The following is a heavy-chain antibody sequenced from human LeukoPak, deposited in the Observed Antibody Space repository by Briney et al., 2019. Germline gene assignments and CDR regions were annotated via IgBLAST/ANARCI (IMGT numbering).Heavy chain of an antibody. CDR2: IKHDGSGP. D-gene: IGHD6-19*01. V-gene: IGHV3-7*01. CDR1: GFTFRTYW. Sequence: GGSLRLSCAASGFTFRTYWMTWVRQAPGKGLEWVANIKHDGSGPSYLDSVKGRFTISRDNARNSLSLQMSSLRAEDTAVYYCARAREITVSGTDYFDYWGQGTLVTVSS. J-gene: IGHJ4*02. CDR3: ARAREITVSGTDYFDY.